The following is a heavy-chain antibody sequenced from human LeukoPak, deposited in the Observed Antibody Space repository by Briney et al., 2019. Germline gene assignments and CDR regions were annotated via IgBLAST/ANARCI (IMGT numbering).Heavy chain of an antibody. Sequence: SETLSLTCTVSGGSISSGDYYWNWIRQPPGKGLEWIGYIYYSGTTYYNPSLKSRVTISIDTSKNQFSLKLSSVTAADTAVYYCARWLTPERFDYWGQGTLVTVSS. V-gene: IGHV4-30-4*08. J-gene: IGHJ4*02. CDR2: IYYSGTT. CDR3: ARWLTPERFDY. D-gene: IGHD4-23*01. CDR1: GGSISSGDYY.